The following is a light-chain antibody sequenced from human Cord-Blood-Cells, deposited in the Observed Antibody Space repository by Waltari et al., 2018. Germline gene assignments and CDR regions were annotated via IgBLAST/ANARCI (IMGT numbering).Light chain of an antibody. V-gene: IGLV2-14*01. CDR1: SSDVGGYNY. Sequence: PAMTKPASVSGSPGQSIPISCTGTSSDVGGYNYVSWYQQHPGKGPKLMIYDVSNRPSGVSNRFSGSKSGNTASLTISGLQAEDEADYYCSSYTSSSTVFGGGTKLTVL. J-gene: IGLJ3*02. CDR2: DVS. CDR3: SSYTSSSTV.